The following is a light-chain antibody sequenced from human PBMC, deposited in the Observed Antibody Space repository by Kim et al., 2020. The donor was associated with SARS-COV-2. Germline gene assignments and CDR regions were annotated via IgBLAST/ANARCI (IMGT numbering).Light chain of an antibody. V-gene: IGLV3-19*01. J-gene: IGLJ3*02. Sequence: SSELTQDPAVSVALGQTVRITCQGDSLRSYYASWYQQKPGQAPVLVIYVKNNRLSGIPDRFSGSSSGNTASLTITGAQAEDEADYYCNSRDSSGNHWVFGGGTQLTVL. CDR1: SLRSYY. CDR3: NSRDSSGNHWV. CDR2: VKN.